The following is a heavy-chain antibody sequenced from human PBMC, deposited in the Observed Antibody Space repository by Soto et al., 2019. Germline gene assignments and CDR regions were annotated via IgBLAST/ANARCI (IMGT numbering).Heavy chain of an antibody. CDR2: INSDGSST. CDR1: GFTFSSYW. V-gene: IGHV3-74*01. Sequence: GGSLRLSCAASGFTFSSYWMHWVRQAPGKGLVWVSRINSDGSSTSYADSVKGRFTISRDNAKNTLYLQMNSLRAEDTAVYYCARERLFRGAFDIWGQETMDTVSS. CDR3: ARERLFRGAFDI. J-gene: IGHJ3*02.